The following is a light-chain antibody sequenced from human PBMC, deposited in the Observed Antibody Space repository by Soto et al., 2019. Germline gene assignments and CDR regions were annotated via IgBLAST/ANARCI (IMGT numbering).Light chain of an antibody. J-gene: IGLJ1*01. CDR1: SSDVGSYNL. Sequence: QSALTQPASVSGSPGQSITISCTGTSSDVGSYNLVSWYQYHPGKAPKLIIYEDAKRPSGVSNRFSGSKSGYTASLTISGLQAEDEADFYCCSYAGSRTYVFGTGTKLTVL. V-gene: IGLV2-23*01. CDR2: EDA. CDR3: CSYAGSRTYV.